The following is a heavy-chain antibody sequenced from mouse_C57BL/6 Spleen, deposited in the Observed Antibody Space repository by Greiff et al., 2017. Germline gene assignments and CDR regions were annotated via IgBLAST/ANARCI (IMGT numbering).Heavy chain of an antibody. CDR2: ISSGGSYT. CDR1: GFTFSSYG. CDR3: AGDSSGYGAY. J-gene: IGHJ3*01. D-gene: IGHD3-2*02. V-gene: IGHV5-6*01. Sequence: EVQVVESGGDLVKPGGSLKLSCAASGFTFSSYGMSWVRQTPDKRLEWVATISSGGSYTYYPDSVKGRFTISRDNAKNTLYLQMSSLKSEDTAMYYCAGDSSGYGAYWGQGTLVTVSA.